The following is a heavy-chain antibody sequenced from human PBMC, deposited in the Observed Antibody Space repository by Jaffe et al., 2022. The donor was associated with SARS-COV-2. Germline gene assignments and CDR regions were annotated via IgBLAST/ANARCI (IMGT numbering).Heavy chain of an antibody. D-gene: IGHD3-10*01. CDR2: IKQDGSEK. CDR1: GFTFSSYW. Sequence: EVQLVESGGGLVQPGGSLRLSCAASGFTFSSYWMTWVRQAPGKGLEWVANIKQDGSEKYYVDSVKGRFTISRDNAKNSLFLQMTSLRAEDTAVYYCVRDRVLLWFGDRGWGQGALVTVSS. CDR3: VRDRVLLWFGDRG. V-gene: IGHV3-7*03. J-gene: IGHJ4*02.